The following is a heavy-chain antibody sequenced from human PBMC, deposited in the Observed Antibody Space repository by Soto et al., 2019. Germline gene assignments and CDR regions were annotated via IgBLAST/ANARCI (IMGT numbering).Heavy chain of an antibody. CDR1: GGSISSSSYY. D-gene: IGHD5-18*01. CDR3: ARHGISIRGYSYGFDY. Sequence: SETLSLTCTVSGGSISSSSYYWGWIRQPPGKGLEWIGSIYYSGSTYYNPSLKSRVTISVDTSKNQFSLKLSSVTAADTAVYYCARHGISIRGYSYGFDYWGQGTLVTVSS. CDR2: IYYSGST. J-gene: IGHJ4*02. V-gene: IGHV4-39*01.